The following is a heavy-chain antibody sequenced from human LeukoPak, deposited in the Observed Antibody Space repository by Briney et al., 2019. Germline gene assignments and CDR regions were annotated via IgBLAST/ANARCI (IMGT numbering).Heavy chain of an antibody. J-gene: IGHJ4*02. CDR1: GYTFTTYG. D-gene: IGHD5-18*01. CDR2: ISTYNGDT. Sequence: GASVKVFCKASGYTFTTYGISWLRQAPGQGLEWMAWISTYNGDTNYAQKLQGRLTLTPDTSTSTVYMELRSLRSDDTAVYYCARRGSVDTPMSNWEWWYWGQGTLVTVSS. CDR3: ARRGSVDTPMSNWEWWY. V-gene: IGHV1-18*01.